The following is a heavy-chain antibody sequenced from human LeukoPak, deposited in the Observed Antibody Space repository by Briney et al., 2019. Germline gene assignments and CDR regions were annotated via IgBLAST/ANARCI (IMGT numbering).Heavy chain of an antibody. CDR1: GYTFTGYY. Sequence: ASVKVSCKASGYTFTGYYMHWVRQAPGQGLEWMGWINPNSGGTNYAQKFQGRVTMTRDTSISTAYMELSRLRSDDTAVYYCASNYDTLTGKYGMDVWGQGTTVTVSS. J-gene: IGHJ6*02. CDR3: ASNYDTLTGKYGMDV. V-gene: IGHV1-2*02. CDR2: INPNSGGT. D-gene: IGHD3-9*01.